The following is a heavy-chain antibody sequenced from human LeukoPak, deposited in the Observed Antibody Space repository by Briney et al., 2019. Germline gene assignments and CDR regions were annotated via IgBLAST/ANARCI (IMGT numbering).Heavy chain of an antibody. D-gene: IGHD6-13*01. J-gene: IGHJ4*02. V-gene: IGHV3-7*01. CDR1: GFTFCSYW. CDR3: AGGDRSSWYLYYFDY. CDR2: IKQDGSEK. Sequence: AGVSLTLSCSAAGFTFCSYWMGWLPQAPGKELVWVANIKQDGSEKYYVDSVKGRFTISRDNAKNSMYLQMNSLRAEDTAVYYCAGGDRSSWYLYYFDYWGQGILVTVSS.